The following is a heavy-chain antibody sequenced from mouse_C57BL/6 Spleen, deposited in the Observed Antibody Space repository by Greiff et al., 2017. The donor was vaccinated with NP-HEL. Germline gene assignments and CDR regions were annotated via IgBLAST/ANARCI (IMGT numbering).Heavy chain of an antibody. J-gene: IGHJ3*01. CDR2: ISSGGSYT. CDR1: GFTFSSYG. V-gene: IGHV5-6*01. D-gene: IGHD2-4*01. CDR3: ARHGYYDYPPFAY. Sequence: EVHLVESGGDLVKPGGSLKLSCAASGFTFSSYGMSWVRQTPDKRLEWVATISSGGSYTYYPDSVKGRFTISRDNAKNTLYLQMSSLKSEDTAMYYCARHGYYDYPPFAYWGQGTLVTVSA.